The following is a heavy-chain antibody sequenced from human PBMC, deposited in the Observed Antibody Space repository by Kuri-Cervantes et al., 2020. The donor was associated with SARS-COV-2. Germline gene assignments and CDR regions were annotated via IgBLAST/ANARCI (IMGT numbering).Heavy chain of an antibody. V-gene: IGHV4-59*12. CDR3: VKGRARITNSGVVIANWFDP. CDR1: GGSISSYY. CDR2: IYYSGST. D-gene: IGHD3-3*01. Sequence: SETLSLTCTVSGGSISSYYWSWIRQPPGKGLEWIGYIYYSGSTNYNPSLKSRVTISVDTSKNQFSLKLSSVTAADTAVYYCVKGRARITNSGVVIANWFDPWGQGTLVTVSS. J-gene: IGHJ5*02.